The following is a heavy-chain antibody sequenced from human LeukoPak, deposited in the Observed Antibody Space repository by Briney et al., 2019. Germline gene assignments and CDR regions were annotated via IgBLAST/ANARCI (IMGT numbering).Heavy chain of an antibody. Sequence: SETLSLTCTVSGYSISSGYYWGWIRQPPGKGLEWIGSIYHSGSTYYNPSLKSRVTISVDTSKNQFSLNLSSVTAADTAVYYCARGPPGVAARRFDPWGQGTLVTVSS. CDR2: IYHSGST. CDR3: ARGPPGVAARRFDP. CDR1: GYSISSGYY. J-gene: IGHJ5*02. D-gene: IGHD6-13*01. V-gene: IGHV4-38-2*02.